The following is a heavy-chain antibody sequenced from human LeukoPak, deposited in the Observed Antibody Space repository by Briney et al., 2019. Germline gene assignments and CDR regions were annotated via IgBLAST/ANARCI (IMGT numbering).Heavy chain of an antibody. J-gene: IGHJ4*02. D-gene: IGHD1-1*01. CDR3: ARASVGSFDY. CDR2: ISPGNGNT. CDR1: GYTFTIYA. V-gene: IGHV1-3*01. Sequence: ASVKVSCKASGYTFTIYAIHWVRQAPGQRLEWMGWISPGNGNTKYSQKLQGRVTITRYTSASTAYMELSSLRSEDTAVYYCARASVGSFDYWGQGTLVTVSS.